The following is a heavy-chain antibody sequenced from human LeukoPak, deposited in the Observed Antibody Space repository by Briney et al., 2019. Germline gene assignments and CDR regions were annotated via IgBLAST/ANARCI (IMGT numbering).Heavy chain of an antibody. CDR3: AINRIAVAGTIPYYFDY. Sequence: HGESPKISCKGSGYSFTSYWIGWVRQMPGKGLEWMGIIYPGDSDTRYSPSFQGQVTISADKSISTAYLQWSSLKASDTAMYYCAINRIAVAGTIPYYFDYWGQGTLVTVSS. V-gene: IGHV5-51*01. CDR1: GYSFTSYW. J-gene: IGHJ4*02. D-gene: IGHD6-19*01. CDR2: IYPGDSDT.